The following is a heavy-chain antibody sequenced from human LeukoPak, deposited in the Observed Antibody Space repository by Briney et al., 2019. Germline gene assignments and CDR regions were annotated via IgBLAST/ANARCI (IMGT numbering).Heavy chain of an antibody. Sequence: GASVKVSCKASGGTFSSYAISWVRQAPGQGLEWTGGIIPIFGTANYAQKFQGRVTITTDESTSTAYMELSSLRSEDTAVYYCARGRIAAHPGYYYYYMDVWGKGTTVTVSS. V-gene: IGHV1-69*05. CDR2: IIPIFGTA. CDR3: ARGRIAAHPGYYYYYMDV. CDR1: GGTFSSYA. D-gene: IGHD6-6*01. J-gene: IGHJ6*03.